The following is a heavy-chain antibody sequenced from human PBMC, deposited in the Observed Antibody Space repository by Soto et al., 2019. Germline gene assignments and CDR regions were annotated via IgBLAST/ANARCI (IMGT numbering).Heavy chain of an antibody. J-gene: IGHJ5*02. V-gene: IGHV3-74*03. CDR1: GFYFSNYW. CDR3: ARDQTTGDWFDA. D-gene: IGHD4-17*01. Sequence: PGGSLRLSCGASGFYFSNYWMHWVRQAPGKGLVWVSRINGDGSDTKYADSVKGRFTISRDTARTTVYLQMNSLRADETAVYYCARDQTTGDWFDAWGQGALVTVSS. CDR2: INGDGSDT.